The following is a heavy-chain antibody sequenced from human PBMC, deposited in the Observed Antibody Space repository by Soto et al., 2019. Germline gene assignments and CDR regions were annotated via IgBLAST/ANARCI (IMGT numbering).Heavy chain of an antibody. D-gene: IGHD4-4*01. Sequence: PGESLKISCKGSGYRFTSYWIGWVRQMPGKGLEWMGIIYPGDSDTRYSPSFQGQVTISADKSISTAYLQWSSLKASDTAMYYCARHAERYTVTPPYYYYGMDVWGQGTTVTVSS. CDR3: ARHAERYTVTPPYYYYGMDV. CDR1: GYRFTSYW. J-gene: IGHJ6*02. V-gene: IGHV5-51*01. CDR2: IYPGDSDT.